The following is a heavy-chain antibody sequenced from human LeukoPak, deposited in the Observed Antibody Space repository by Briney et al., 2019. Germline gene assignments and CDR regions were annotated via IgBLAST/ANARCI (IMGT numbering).Heavy chain of an antibody. CDR3: AKDPLEQQLVDY. J-gene: IGHJ4*02. Sequence: PGGSLKLSFAAPGFTFGSYALTWFRQAPGKGLDWVSAISGSGGSTYYADSVKGRFTISRDNSKNTLYLQMNSLRAEDTAVYYCAKDPLEQQLVDYWGQGTLVTVSS. D-gene: IGHD6-13*01. V-gene: IGHV3-23*01. CDR2: ISGSGGST. CDR1: GFTFGSYA.